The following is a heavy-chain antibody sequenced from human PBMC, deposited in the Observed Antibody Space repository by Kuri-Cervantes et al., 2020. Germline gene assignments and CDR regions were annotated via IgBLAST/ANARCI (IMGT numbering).Heavy chain of an antibody. CDR2: INWNGGST. D-gene: IGHD1-26*01. Sequence: GESLKISCVASGFTFRDYWMSWVRQAPGEGLEWVSGINWNGGSTGYADSVKGRFTISRDNADNSLYLQMNSLRVEDTAVYYCARSERWAGGTTSPDYWGQGALVTVSS. V-gene: IGHV3-20*04. CDR1: GFTFRDYW. J-gene: IGHJ4*02. CDR3: ARSERWAGGTTSPDY.